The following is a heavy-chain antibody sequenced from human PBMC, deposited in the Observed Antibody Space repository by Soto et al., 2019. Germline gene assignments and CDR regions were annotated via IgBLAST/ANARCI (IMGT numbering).Heavy chain of an antibody. CDR1: GYSFTSYW. Sequence: PGESLKISCKGSGYSFTSYWISWVRQMPWKGLEWMGRIDPSDSYTKYSPSFQGHVTISADKSISTAYLQWSSLKASDTAMYYCASNKNWNYYYCMDVWGQGTTVTVSS. CDR2: IDPSDSYT. D-gene: IGHD1-1*01. V-gene: IGHV5-10-1*01. CDR3: ASNKNWNYYYCMDV. J-gene: IGHJ6*02.